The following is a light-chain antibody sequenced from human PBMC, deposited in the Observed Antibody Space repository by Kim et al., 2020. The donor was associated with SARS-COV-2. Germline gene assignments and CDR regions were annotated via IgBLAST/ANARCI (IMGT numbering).Light chain of an antibody. J-gene: IGKJ2*01. CDR1: QPMRRDF. CDR3: QRYGGPPPYT. V-gene: IGKV3-20*01. Sequence: SPGDRATLSCSASQPMRRDFLALYQQTPGQSPGLLLYHASVRASHTPVRFSGCGCATDFSLTINNLEPEYFAVYYCQRYGGPPPYTFGQGTKLEI. CDR2: HAS.